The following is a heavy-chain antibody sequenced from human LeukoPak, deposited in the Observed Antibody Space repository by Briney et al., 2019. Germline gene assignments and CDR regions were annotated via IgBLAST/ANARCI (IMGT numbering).Heavy chain of an antibody. J-gene: IGHJ4*02. D-gene: IGHD1-26*01. CDR3: ARSQIVGATGGFDY. CDR2: IGTAGGT. CDR1: GFTFSSYD. Sequence: GGSLRLSCAASGFTFSSYDMHWVRQATGKGLEWVSAIGTAGGTYYPGSVKGRFTISRENAKNSLYLQMNSLRAEDTAVYYCARSQIVGATGGFDYWGQGTLVTVSS. V-gene: IGHV3-13*01.